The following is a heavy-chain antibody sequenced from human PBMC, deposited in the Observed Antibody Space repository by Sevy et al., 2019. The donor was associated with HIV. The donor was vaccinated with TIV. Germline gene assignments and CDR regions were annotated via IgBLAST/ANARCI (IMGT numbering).Heavy chain of an antibody. Sequence: ASVKVSCKASGYTFTSYAMHWVRQAPGQRLEWMGWINAGNGNTKYSQKFQGRVTITRDTSASTAYMELSSLRSEDTDVYYCAREDCRGGSCYSSFDPWGQGTLVTVSS. J-gene: IGHJ5*02. CDR1: GYTFTSYA. CDR2: INAGNGNT. V-gene: IGHV1-3*01. CDR3: AREDCRGGSCYSSFDP. D-gene: IGHD2-15*01.